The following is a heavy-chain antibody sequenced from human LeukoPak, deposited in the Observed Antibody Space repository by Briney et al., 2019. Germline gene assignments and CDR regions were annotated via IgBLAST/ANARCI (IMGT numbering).Heavy chain of an antibody. V-gene: IGHV1-2*02. CDR3: ARTGRELRFLEWYGFDY. CDR1: GYTFIDYY. D-gene: IGHD3-3*01. J-gene: IGHJ4*02. Sequence: ASVKVSCKASGYTFIDYYMHWVRQAPGQGLEWVGWINPHSGGTNYAQNFQGRVTMTRDTSITTAYMELSRLRSDDTAVYYCARTGRELRFLEWYGFDYWGQGTLVTVSS. CDR2: INPHSGGT.